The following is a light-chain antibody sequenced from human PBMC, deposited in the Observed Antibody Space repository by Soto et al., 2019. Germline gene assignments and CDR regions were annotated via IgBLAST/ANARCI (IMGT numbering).Light chain of an antibody. Sequence: QSVLTQPASVSGSPGQSITISCTGTSSDVGGYNYVSWYQQHPGKAPKLMIYDVSNRPSGISNRFSGSKSGNTASLTISGLQAEDEADYSCSSDTLSITRAFGTAIQVTVL. CDR3: SSDTLSITRA. CDR1: SSDVGGYNY. V-gene: IGLV2-14*01. CDR2: DVS. J-gene: IGLJ1*01.